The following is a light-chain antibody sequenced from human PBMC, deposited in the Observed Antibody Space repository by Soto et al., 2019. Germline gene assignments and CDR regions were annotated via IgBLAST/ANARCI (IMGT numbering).Light chain of an antibody. CDR2: GAS. J-gene: IGKJ2*01. Sequence: EIVLTQSPGTLSLSPGERATLSCRASQSVSSSYLAWYQQKPGQAPRLLIYGASSRATGIPDEFSGSGSGTDFTLTISRLEPEDFGVYYCQQFVSSPRTFGQGTKLEIK. CDR3: QQFVSSPRT. CDR1: QSVSSSY. V-gene: IGKV3-20*01.